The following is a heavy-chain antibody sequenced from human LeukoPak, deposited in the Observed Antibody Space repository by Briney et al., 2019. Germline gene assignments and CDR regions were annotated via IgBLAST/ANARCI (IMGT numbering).Heavy chain of an antibody. CDR1: GYSINSGYT. Sequence: SETLSLTCTVYGYSINSGYTWGWIRQPPGKGLEWIGNIYHSGGTYYNPSLTSRVTISVDTSKNQFSLKLTSVTAADTAVYYCARDPRDSSGFDYWGQGTLVTVSS. CDR2: IYHSGGT. V-gene: IGHV4-38-2*02. J-gene: IGHJ4*02. CDR3: ARDPRDSSGFDY. D-gene: IGHD3-22*01.